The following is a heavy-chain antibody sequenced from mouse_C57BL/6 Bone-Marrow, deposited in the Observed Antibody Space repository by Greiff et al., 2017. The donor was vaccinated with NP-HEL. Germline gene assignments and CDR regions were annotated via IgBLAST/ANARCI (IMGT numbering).Heavy chain of an antibody. J-gene: IGHJ2*01. CDR3: TGGLRAPGY. Sequence: QVQLQQSGAELVRPGASVTLSCKASGYTFTDYEMHWVKQTPVHGLEWIGAIDPETGGTAYNQKFKGKAILTADKSSSTAYMELRSLTSEDSAVYYCTGGLRAPGYWGQGTTLTVSS. D-gene: IGHD3-2*02. CDR1: GYTFTDYE. V-gene: IGHV1-15*01. CDR2: IDPETGGT.